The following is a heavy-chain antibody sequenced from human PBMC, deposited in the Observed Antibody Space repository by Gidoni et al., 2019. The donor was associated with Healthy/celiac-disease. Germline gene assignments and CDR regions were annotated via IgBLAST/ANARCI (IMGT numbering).Heavy chain of an antibody. D-gene: IGHD2-15*01. CDR3: ARRGVVTNFDY. Sequence: QLQLQESGPGLVKPSETLSLTCTVSGGSISSSSYYWGWLRQPPGKGLEWIGSIYYSGRTHYNPSLKSRVTISVDTSKNQFSLKLSSVTAADTAVYYGARRGVVTNFDYWGQGTLVTVSS. CDR1: GGSISSSSYY. J-gene: IGHJ4*02. CDR2: IYYSGRT. V-gene: IGHV4-39*01.